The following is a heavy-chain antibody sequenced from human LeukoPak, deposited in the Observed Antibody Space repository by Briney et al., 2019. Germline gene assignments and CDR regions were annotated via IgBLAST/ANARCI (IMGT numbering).Heavy chain of an antibody. CDR1: GGSVSDYY. V-gene: IGHV4-59*02. CDR2: IYHTGST. D-gene: IGHD7-27*01. Sequence: SETPSLTCTISGGSVSDYYWSWIRQSPGKGLEWIGYIYHTGSTSYSPSLKSRVTISADTSQNQFSLKLSSVTAADTAVYYCASRKLGNDYWGQGTLVTVSS. J-gene: IGHJ4*02. CDR3: ASRKLGNDY.